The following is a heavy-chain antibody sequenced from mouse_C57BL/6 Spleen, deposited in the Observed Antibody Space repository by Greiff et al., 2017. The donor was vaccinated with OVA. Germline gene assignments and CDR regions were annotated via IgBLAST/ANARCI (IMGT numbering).Heavy chain of an antibody. J-gene: IGHJ3*01. CDR1: GYTFTSYW. D-gene: IGHD1-2*01. V-gene: IGHV1-69*01. CDR3: AIGGTTAWGFAY. CDR2: IDPSDSYT. Sequence: QVQLKQPGAELVMPGASVKLSCKASGYTFTSYWMHWVKQRPGQGLEWIGEIDPSDSYTNYNQKFKGKSTLTVDKSSSTAYMQLSSLTSEDSAVYYCAIGGTTAWGFAYWGQGTLVTVSA.